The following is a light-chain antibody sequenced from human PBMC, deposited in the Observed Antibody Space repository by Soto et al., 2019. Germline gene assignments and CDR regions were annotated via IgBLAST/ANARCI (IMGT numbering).Light chain of an antibody. Sequence: QSALTQPASVSGSPGQSITISCTGTSSHIGGYNFVSWYQQHPGKAPKLMIFEVSKRPSGVSNRFSGSKSGNTASLTISGLQAEDEADYYCSSYTSSTTNVFGTGTKLTVL. J-gene: IGLJ1*01. CDR2: EVS. CDR3: SSYTSSTTNV. CDR1: SSHIGGYNF. V-gene: IGLV2-14*01.